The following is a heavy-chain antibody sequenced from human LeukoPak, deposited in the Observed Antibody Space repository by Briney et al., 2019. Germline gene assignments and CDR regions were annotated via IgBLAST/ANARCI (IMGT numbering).Heavy chain of an antibody. V-gene: IGHV1-8*01. CDR3: ARDYTGVGAAGTTTYYGMDV. CDR2: MNPNSGNT. CDR1: GYTFTSYD. Sequence: ASVKVSCKASGYTFTSYDINWVRQATGQGLEWMGWMNPNSGNTGYAQKFQGRVTMTRNTSISTAYMELSSLRSEDTAVYYCARDYTGVGAAGTTTYYGMDVWGQGTTVTVSS. D-gene: IGHD6-13*01. J-gene: IGHJ6*02.